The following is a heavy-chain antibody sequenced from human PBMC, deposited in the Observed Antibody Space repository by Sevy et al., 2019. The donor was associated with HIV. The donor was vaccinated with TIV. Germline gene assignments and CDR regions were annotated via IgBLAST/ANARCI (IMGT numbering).Heavy chain of an antibody. CDR3: VRDQVFGDGDWVFDH. CDR2: ILSGGTTT. J-gene: IGHJ4*02. Sequence: GGSLRLSCAASAFTNNAMAWVRQAPGRGLEWVSGILSGGTTTYYTDSVKGRFTISRDNSRKILYLQMNNLRVEDTAIYCCVRDQVFGDGDWVFDHWGQGTLVTVSS. CDR1: AFTNNA. V-gene: IGHV3-23*03. D-gene: IGHD3-10*01.